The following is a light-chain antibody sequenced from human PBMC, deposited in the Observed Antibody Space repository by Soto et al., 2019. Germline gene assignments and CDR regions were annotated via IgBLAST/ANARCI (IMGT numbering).Light chain of an antibody. Sequence: QSAPTQPASVSGSPGQSITISCTGTSSDVGGFDFVSWYQHHPGKAPKLLVYEVSNRPSRVSSRFSGSKSGTTASLTISGLQAEDEADYYCSSYTSHNTPWVFGGGTKVTVL. CDR1: SSDVGGFDF. CDR2: EVS. CDR3: SSYTSHNTPWV. V-gene: IGLV2-14*01. J-gene: IGLJ3*02.